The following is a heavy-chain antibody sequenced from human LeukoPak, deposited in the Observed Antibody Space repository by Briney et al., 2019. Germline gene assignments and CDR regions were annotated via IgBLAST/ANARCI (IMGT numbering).Heavy chain of an antibody. J-gene: IGHJ4*02. CDR1: GFTFSSSW. Sequence: PGGSLRLSCAASGFTFSSSWMHWVCQAPEKGLEWVADIKCDGSEKYYVDSVKGRLTISRDNAKNSLYLQMNSLRAEDTAVYYCARDQFGIVVVVAATGGLDYWGQGTLVTVSS. D-gene: IGHD2-15*01. V-gene: IGHV3-52*01. CDR3: ARDQFGIVVVVAATGGLDY. CDR2: IKCDGSEK.